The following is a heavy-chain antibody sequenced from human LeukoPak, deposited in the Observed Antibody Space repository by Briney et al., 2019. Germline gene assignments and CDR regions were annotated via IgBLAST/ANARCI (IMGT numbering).Heavy chain of an antibody. D-gene: IGHD3-9*01. J-gene: IGHJ3*02. CDR1: GYTFTGYY. CDR3: ASLRYYDILIGPKPRDAFDI. CDR2: INPNSGGT. V-gene: IGHV1-2*02. Sequence: ASVKVSCKASGYTFTGYYMHWVRQAPGQGLEWMGWINPNSGGTNYAQKFQGRVTMTRDTSISTACMELSRLRSDDTAVYYCASLRYYDILIGPKPRDAFDIWGQGTMVTVSS.